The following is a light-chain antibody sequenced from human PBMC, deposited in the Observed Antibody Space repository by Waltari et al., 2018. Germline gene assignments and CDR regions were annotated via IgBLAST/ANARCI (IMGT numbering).Light chain of an antibody. J-gene: IGKJ1*01. CDR2: AVS. CDR1: QSLLFSDGNTY. CDR3: MQSVQFPLT. Sequence: DIVMTQTPLSLSVTPGQPASISCKSSQSLLFSDGNTYLFWFLQKPGQPPQLLIYAVSNRCSGVPDRFSGGGSGTEFTLKISRVEAEDVGVYYCMQSVQFPLTFGQGTKVEIK. V-gene: IGKV2D-29*01.